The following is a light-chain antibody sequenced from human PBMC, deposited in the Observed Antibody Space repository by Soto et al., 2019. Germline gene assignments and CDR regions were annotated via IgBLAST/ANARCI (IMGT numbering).Light chain of an antibody. V-gene: IGLV1-47*01. Sequence: QSVLTQPPSASGTPGQRVTISCSGSSSNIGSNYVYWYQQLPGTAPKLLIYRNNQRPSGGPDRFSVSESGTSASLAISGLRSEDGADYYGAAWDDSLSGHWGFGGGTQLTVL. CDR1: SSNIGSNY. CDR3: AAWDDSLSGHWG. CDR2: RNN. J-gene: IGLJ3*02.